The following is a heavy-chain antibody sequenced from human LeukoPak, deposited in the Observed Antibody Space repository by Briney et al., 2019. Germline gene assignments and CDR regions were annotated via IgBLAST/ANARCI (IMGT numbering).Heavy chain of an antibody. V-gene: IGHV3-7*03. CDR2: INHNGNVN. D-gene: IGHD5-18*01. J-gene: IGHJ3*02. Sequence: SGRSLRLSCAASGFTFSSYWMNWARQAPGKGLEWVASINHNGNVNYYVDSVKGRFTISRDNAKNSLYLQMSNLRAEDTAVYYCARSRSGYSYDHAAFEIWGQGTMVTVSS. CDR3: ARSRSGYSYDHAAFEI. CDR1: GFTFSSYW.